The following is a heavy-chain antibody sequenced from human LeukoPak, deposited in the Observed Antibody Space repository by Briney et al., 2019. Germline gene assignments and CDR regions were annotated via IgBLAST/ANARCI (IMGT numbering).Heavy chain of an antibody. V-gene: IGHV3-7*01. D-gene: IGHD3-22*01. CDR2: INEDGSDK. Sequence: GGSLRLSCAASGFSFSSYWMTWVRQAPGKGLEWVADINEDGSDKFYVDSVKGRFTISRDNDKNSLYLQMDSLRAEDTAVFYCARGRFYLDSTDYSSFYYWGQGTLVTVSS. J-gene: IGHJ4*02. CDR3: ARGRFYLDSTDYSSFYY. CDR1: GFSFSSYW.